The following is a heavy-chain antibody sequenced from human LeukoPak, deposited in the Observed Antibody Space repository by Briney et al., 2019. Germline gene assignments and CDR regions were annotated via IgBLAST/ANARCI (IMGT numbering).Heavy chain of an antibody. Sequence: ASVNVSCKPSGATLTGYYVHWVRQAPGQGLEWMGIINPSGDGTGYAKKFQGRVTMTRDTSTSTVYMELSSMRSVDTAVYYCARHPCDYWGQGTLVTVSS. CDR3: ARHPCDY. V-gene: IGHV1-46*01. J-gene: IGHJ4*02. CDR1: GATLTGYY. CDR2: INPSGDGT.